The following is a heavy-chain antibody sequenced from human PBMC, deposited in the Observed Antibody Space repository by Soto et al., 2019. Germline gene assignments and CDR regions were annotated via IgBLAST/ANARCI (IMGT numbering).Heavy chain of an antibody. V-gene: IGHV3-23*01. J-gene: IGHJ4*02. D-gene: IGHD3-22*01. CDR2: ISGSGHGT. Sequence: EVKLLESGEGLIPPGASARLSCITSGFMFDNYAMSWVRQSPGRGLEWVAAISGSGHGTVYTQSVQGRLIISRDKSKKTLFLQMNNLRDEDTAVYYCAKGRYFDTSGGCANYWGLGTLVSVSA. CDR1: GFMFDNYA. CDR3: AKGRYFDTSGGCANY.